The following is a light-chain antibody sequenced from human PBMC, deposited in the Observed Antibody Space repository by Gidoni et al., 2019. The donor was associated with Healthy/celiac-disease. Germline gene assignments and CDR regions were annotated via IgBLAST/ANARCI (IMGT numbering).Light chain of an antibody. V-gene: IGLV1-40*01. Sequence: QSVLTQPPSVSGAPGQRATIPCTGSSSNIGAGYDVHWYQQLPGTAPKLLIYGNSNRPSGVPDRFSGSKSGTSASLAITGLQAEDEADYYCQSYDSSLSGHVVFGGGTKLTVL. CDR1: SSNIGAGYD. CDR2: GNS. J-gene: IGLJ2*01. CDR3: QSYDSSLSGHVV.